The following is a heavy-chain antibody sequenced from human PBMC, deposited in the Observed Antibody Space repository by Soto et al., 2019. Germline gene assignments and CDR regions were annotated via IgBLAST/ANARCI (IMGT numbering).Heavy chain of an antibody. CDR2: VYYSGST. CDR3: ARGPPLGY. Sequence: SETQSLTCTVAGGNIRSGGYYWSWIRQHPGKGLEWIGCVYYSGSTYYNPSLKSRLTISVDTSKNQFSLKLSSVTAADTAVYYCARGPPLGYWGQGTLVTVSS. J-gene: IGHJ4*02. V-gene: IGHV4-31*03. CDR1: GGNIRSGGYY.